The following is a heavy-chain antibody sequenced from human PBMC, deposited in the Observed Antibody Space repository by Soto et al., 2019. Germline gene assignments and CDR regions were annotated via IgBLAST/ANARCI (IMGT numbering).Heavy chain of an antibody. CDR3: AGDPDSHYNDSHASSYP. D-gene: IGHD3-22*01. CDR2: IIPVIGII. J-gene: IGHJ5*02. Sequence: SVKVSCKASGGTFSTYTITWVRQAPGQGLEWMGRIIPVIGIINYAQKFQGRVTITADKFTGTAYMELTRLRSDDTAVYYCAGDPDSHYNDSHASSYPWGQGTLVTVSS. CDR1: GGTFSTYT. V-gene: IGHV1-69*04.